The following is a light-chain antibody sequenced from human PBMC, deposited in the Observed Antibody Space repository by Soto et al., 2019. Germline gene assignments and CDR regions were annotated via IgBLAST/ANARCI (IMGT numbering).Light chain of an antibody. Sequence: QSALTQPPSASGSPGQSVTISCTGTSSDIGTYDYVSWYQHLPDKAPKLIIYEVSKRPSGVPDRFSGSKSGNTASLTVSGLQAEDEGDYYCCSYGGGNNFYVSGTGTKVTVL. J-gene: IGLJ1*01. V-gene: IGLV2-8*01. CDR2: EVS. CDR3: CSYGGGNNFYV. CDR1: SSDIGTYDY.